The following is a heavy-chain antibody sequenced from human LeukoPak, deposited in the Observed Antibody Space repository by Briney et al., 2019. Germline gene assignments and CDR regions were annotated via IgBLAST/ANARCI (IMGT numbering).Heavy chain of an antibody. CDR3: AKDRGTMIVVVIGFFDY. CDR1: GFTFSSYA. J-gene: IGHJ4*02. Sequence: GGSLRPSCAASGFTFSSYAMSWVRQAPGKGLEWVSAISGSGGSTYYADSVKGRFTISRDNSKNTLYLQMNSLRAEDTAVYYCAKDRGTMIVVVIGFFDYWGQGTLVTVSS. V-gene: IGHV3-23*01. D-gene: IGHD3-22*01. CDR2: ISGSGGST.